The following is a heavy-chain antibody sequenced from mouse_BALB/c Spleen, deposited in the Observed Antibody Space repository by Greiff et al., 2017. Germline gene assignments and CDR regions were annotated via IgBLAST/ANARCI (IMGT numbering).Heavy chain of an antibody. CDR2: INPSNGGT. CDR3: TRSGYYGSSLGFAY. Sequence: QVQLQQSGAELVKPGASVKLSCKASGYTFTSYYMYWVKQRPGQGLEWIGEINPSNGGTNFNEKFKSKATLTVDKSSSTAYMQLSSLTSEDSAVYYCTRSGYYGSSLGFAYWGQGTLVTVSA. CDR1: GYTFTSYY. D-gene: IGHD1-1*01. J-gene: IGHJ3*01. V-gene: IGHV1S81*02.